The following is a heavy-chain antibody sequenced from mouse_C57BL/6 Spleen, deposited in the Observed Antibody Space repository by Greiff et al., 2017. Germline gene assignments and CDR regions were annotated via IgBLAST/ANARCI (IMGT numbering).Heavy chain of an antibody. Sequence: EVHLVESGGGLVKPGGSLKLSCAASGFTFSSYAMSWVRQTPEKRLEWVATISDGGSYTYYPDNVKGRFTISRDNAKNTLYLQMSHLKSEDTAMYYCARERVYYGSSTGYFDVWGTGTTVTVSS. CDR2: ISDGGSYT. CDR1: GFTFSSYA. D-gene: IGHD1-1*01. V-gene: IGHV5-4*01. CDR3: ARERVYYGSSTGYFDV. J-gene: IGHJ1*03.